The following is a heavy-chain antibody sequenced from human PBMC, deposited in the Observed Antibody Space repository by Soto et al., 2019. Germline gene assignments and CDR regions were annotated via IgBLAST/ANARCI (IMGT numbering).Heavy chain of an antibody. J-gene: IGHJ2*01. CDR1: GIAFSGCG. CDR3: AKNIVRGHWYFDL. CDR2: ISSDGSQK. Sequence: QVQLVESGGGVVKPGKSLRLSCAASGIAFSGCGMFWVRQTPSKGLEWVAAISSDGSQKYYADSVKGRFTISRDNSKNTLYVHMNGLTTEDTAVYYCAKNIVRGHWYFDLCVRGTLVTVSS. V-gene: IGHV3-30*18. D-gene: IGHD3-10*01.